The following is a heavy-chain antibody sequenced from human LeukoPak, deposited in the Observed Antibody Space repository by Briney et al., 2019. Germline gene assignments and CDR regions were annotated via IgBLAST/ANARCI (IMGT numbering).Heavy chain of an antibody. V-gene: IGHV5-51*01. CDR3: ARHAGRRYCSSTSCYIVGY. Sequence: GESLKISCKGSGYSFTSYWIGWVRQMPGKGLEWMGIIYPGDSDTRYSPSFQGQVTISADKSISTAYLQWGSLKASDTAMYYCARHAGRRYCSSTSCYIVGYWGQGTLVTVSS. CDR1: GYSFTSYW. D-gene: IGHD2-2*02. CDR2: IYPGDSDT. J-gene: IGHJ4*02.